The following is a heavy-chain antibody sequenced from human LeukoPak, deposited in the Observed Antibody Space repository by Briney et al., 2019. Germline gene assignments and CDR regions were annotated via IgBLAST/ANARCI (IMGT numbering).Heavy chain of an antibody. CDR2: IIQDGSQK. Sequence: GGSLRLSCTASGFTFSTYWMSWVRQALGKGLEWVANIIQDGSQKYYVDSVKGRFTISRDNAKNSLYLQMNSLRAEDTAVYYCARDKSYGDSEDYWGQGTLVTVSS. J-gene: IGHJ4*02. V-gene: IGHV3-7*05. D-gene: IGHD4-17*01. CDR3: ARDKSYGDSEDY. CDR1: GFTFSTYW.